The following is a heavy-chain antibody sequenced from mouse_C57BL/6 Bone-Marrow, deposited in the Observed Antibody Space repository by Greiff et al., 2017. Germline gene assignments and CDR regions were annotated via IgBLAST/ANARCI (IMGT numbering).Heavy chain of an antibody. V-gene: IGHV5-17*01. CDR1: GFTFSDYG. CDR2: ISSGSSTI. Sequence: EVMLVESGGGLVKPGGSLKLSCAASGFTFSDYGMHWVRQAPKQGLEWVAYISSGSSTIYYADTVKGRFTISRDNAMNTLFLHMTSLRSEDTAMYYCANDLFDYWGQGTTLAVSS. J-gene: IGHJ2*01. CDR3: ANDLFDY.